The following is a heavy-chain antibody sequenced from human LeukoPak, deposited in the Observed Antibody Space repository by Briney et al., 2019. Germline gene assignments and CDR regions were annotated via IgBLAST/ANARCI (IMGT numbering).Heavy chain of an antibody. Sequence: GGSLRLSCAASGFTFSRFAMNWVRQAPGKGLEWVSTISGSGGATYYADSEKGRFTISRDGSKNSVYLQMNRLGAEDTAIYYCAKGSREYSSGRSYWYFDLWGRGTLVTVSS. CDR2: ISGSGGAT. D-gene: IGHD6-19*01. CDR3: AKGSREYSSGRSYWYFDL. V-gene: IGHV3-23*01. CDR1: GFTFSRFA. J-gene: IGHJ2*01.